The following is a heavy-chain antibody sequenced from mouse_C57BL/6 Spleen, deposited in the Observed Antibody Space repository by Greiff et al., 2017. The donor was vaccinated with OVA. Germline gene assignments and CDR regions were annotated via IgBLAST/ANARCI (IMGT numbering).Heavy chain of an antibody. CDR2: IDPSDSYT. CDR3: ARGPNYYAMDY. V-gene: IGHV1-59*01. J-gene: IGHJ4*01. CDR1: GYTFTSYW. Sequence: QVQLQQSGAELVRPGTSVKLSCKASGYTFTSYWMHWVKQRPGQGLEWIGVIDPSDSYTNYNQKFKGKATLTVDTSSSTAYMQLSSLTSEDSAVYYCARGPNYYAMDYWGQGTSVTVSS.